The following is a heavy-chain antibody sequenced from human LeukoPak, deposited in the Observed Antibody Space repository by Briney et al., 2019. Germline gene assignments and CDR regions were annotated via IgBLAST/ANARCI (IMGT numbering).Heavy chain of an antibody. V-gene: IGHV1-8*01. Sequence: GASVKVSCKASGYTFTSYDINWVRQATGQGLEWMGWMNPNSGNTGYAQKFQGRVTMTRNTSISTAYMELSSLRSEDTAVYYCARGSDWNYDFDYWGQGTLVTVSS. CDR3: ARGSDWNYDFDY. D-gene: IGHD1-7*01. CDR2: MNPNSGNT. CDR1: GYTFTSYD. J-gene: IGHJ4*02.